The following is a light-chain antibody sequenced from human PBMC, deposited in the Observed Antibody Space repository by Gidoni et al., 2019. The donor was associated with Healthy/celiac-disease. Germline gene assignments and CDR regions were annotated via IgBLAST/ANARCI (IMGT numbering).Light chain of an antibody. CDR1: QSVSSN. J-gene: IGKJ4*01. CDR3: QQYDNWPLT. CDR2: GAS. V-gene: IGKV3-15*01. Sequence: EIVTTQPPATLSVSPGERATLSCRASQSVSSNLAWYQQKPGQAPRLLIYGASNRATGIPARFSGSGSGTEFTLTISSLQSEDIAVYYCQQYDNWPLTFGGXTKVEIK.